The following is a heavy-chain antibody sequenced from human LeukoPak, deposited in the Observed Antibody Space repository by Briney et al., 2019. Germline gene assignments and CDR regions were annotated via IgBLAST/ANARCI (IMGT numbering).Heavy chain of an antibody. D-gene: IGHD1-26*01. CDR3: AKVGGRSGSYREEYYFDY. CDR2: ISSSGDAI. V-gene: IGHV3-48*03. Sequence: PGGSLRLSCAASGFIFSTCGMHWVRQAPGKGLEWVSYISSSGDAIYYADSVKGRFTISRDNAKNSLYLQTNSLRAEDTAVYYRAKVGGRSGSYREEYYFDYWGQGTLVTVSS. J-gene: IGHJ4*02. CDR1: GFIFSTCG.